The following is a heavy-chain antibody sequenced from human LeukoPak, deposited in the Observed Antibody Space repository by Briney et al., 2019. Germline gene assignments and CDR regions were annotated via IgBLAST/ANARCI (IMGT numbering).Heavy chain of an antibody. J-gene: IGHJ6*03. Sequence: SETLSLTCTVSGGSISSGSYYWSWIRQPAGKGLEWIGRIYTSGSTNYNPSLKSRVTISVDTSKNQFSLKLSSVTAADTAVYYRARAVSSTMVVSYYYYYMDVWGKGTTVTVSS. CDR3: ARAVSSTMVVSYYYYYMDV. D-gene: IGHD3-22*01. V-gene: IGHV4-61*02. CDR1: GGSISSGSYY. CDR2: IYTSGST.